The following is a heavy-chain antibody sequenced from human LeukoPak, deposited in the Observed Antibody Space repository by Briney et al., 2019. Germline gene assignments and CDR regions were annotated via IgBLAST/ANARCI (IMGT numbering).Heavy chain of an antibody. D-gene: IGHD2-21*02. CDR1: GFTFGSYW. V-gene: IGHV3-7*01. CDR3: ARERLAYCGGDCYGGVYYYYYGMDV. J-gene: IGHJ6*02. CDR2: IKQDGSEK. Sequence: GGSLRLSCAASGFTFGSYWMSWVRQAPGKGLEWVANIKQDGSEKYYVDSVKGRFTISRDNAKNSLYLQMNSLRAEDTAVYYCARERLAYCGGDCYGGVYYYYYGMDVWGQGTTVTVSS.